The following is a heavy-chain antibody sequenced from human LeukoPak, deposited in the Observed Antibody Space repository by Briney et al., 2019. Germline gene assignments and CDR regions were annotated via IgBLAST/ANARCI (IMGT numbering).Heavy chain of an antibody. CDR1: GFTFSSSW. CDR2: VNSDGSST. Sequence: GGSLRLSCAASGFTFSSSWMHRVRQAPGKGLEWVSRVNSDGSSTTYADSVKGRFTISRDNAKNTLYLQMNSLRAEDTAVYYCARVVDDYDSGGYSWFDFWGQGALVTVSS. V-gene: IGHV3-74*01. D-gene: IGHD3-22*01. J-gene: IGHJ4*02. CDR3: ARVVDDYDSGGYSWFDF.